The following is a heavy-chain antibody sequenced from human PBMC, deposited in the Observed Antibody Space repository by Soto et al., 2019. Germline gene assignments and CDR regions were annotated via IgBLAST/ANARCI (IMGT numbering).Heavy chain of an antibody. CDR2: ITSSSSYI. J-gene: IGHJ4*02. CDR3: VRPRSTDSRPDY. CDR1: GFTFSLYS. D-gene: IGHD3-22*01. Sequence: RGSLRLSCAASGFTFSLYSMIWVRQAPGKGLEWVASITSSSSYIYYEDSLKGRFTISRDNAKNSLFLQLDSLRAEDTAVYFCVRPRSTDSRPDYWGQGTLVPVYS. V-gene: IGHV3-21*01.